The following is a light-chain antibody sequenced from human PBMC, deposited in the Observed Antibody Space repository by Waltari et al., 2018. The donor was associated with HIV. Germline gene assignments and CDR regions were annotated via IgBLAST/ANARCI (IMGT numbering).Light chain of an antibody. J-gene: IGLJ3*02. CDR1: SSNFGSGF. Sequence: QSVLTQPPPVSAPPGPKVTISCYGSSSNFGSGFVSWYQHVPGAAPRLLIYDETKRASMIYDRFSGSKAGTSATLGITGLQTGDDADYYCGTWDSSVGAAVFGGGTRLTVL. V-gene: IGLV1-51*01. CDR2: DET. CDR3: GTWDSSVGAAV.